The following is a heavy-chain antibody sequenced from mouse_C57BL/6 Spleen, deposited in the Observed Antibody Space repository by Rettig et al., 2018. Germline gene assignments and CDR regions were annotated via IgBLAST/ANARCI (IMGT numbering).Heavy chain of an antibody. CDR1: GFTFNNYW. Sequence: EVKLEESGGGLVQPGGSMKLSCVASGFTFNNYWMNWVRQSPEKGLEWVAQIRVKSDNYATHYAESVKGGFTISRDDSKSSVYLQMNNLRAEDTGIYYCTRDSTTVAYWGQGTLVTVSA. J-gene: IGHJ3*01. D-gene: IGHD2-12*01. V-gene: IGHV6-3*01. CDR3: TRDSTTVAY. CDR2: IRVKSDNYAT.